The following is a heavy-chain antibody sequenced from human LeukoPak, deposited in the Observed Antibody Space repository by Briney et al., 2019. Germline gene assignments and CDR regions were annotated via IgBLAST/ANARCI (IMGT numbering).Heavy chain of an antibody. V-gene: IGHV3-30*02. CDR3: ARDPYSGSYGNYYYYFMDV. Sequence: QPGGSLRLSCAASGFTFSSYGMHWVRQAPGKGLEWVAFIRYDGSNKYYADSVKGRFTISRDNSKNTLYLQMNSLRAEDTAVYYCARDPYSGSYGNYYYYFMDVWGKGTTVTISS. D-gene: IGHD1-26*01. CDR1: GFTFSSYG. CDR2: IRYDGSNK. J-gene: IGHJ6*03.